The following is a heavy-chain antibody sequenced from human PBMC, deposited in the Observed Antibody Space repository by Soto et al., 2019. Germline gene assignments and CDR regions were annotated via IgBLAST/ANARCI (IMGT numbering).Heavy chain of an antibody. CDR3: ARDWGKGYYYYMDV. D-gene: IGHD3-16*01. V-gene: IGHV3-33*01. J-gene: IGHJ6*03. CDR1: GFTFSSYG. CDR2: IWYDGSNK. Sequence: QVQLVESGGGVVQPGRSLRLSCAASGFTFSSYGMHWVRQAPGKGLEWVAVIWYDGSNKYYADSVKGRFTISRDNSKNTLYLHMNSRRAEDTAMYYCARDWGKGYYYYMDVWGKGTTVTVSS.